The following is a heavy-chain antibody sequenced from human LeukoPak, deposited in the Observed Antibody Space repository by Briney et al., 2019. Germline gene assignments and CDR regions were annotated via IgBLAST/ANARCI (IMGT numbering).Heavy chain of an antibody. CDR3: ATHTISGAVTYAFHI. V-gene: IGHV1-24*01. CDR1: GYTGIELW. J-gene: IGHJ3*02. D-gene: IGHD3-3*01. Sequence: ASVKVSCKVSGYTGIELWMHWVRQARGKGLEWMGGFDYENGETVYAQKFQGRVTMTEDTSTDTAYMELSSLTSEDTGVYYCATHTISGAVTYAFHIWGRGTLVTVSS. CDR2: FDYENGET.